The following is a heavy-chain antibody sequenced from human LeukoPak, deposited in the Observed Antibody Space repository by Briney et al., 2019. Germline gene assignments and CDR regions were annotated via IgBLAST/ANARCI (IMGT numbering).Heavy chain of an antibody. Sequence: GGSLRLSCTASGFTFSSYAMSWVRQAPGKGLVWVSRINTDGSSTSYADSVKGRFTISRDNAKNTLYLQMNSLRAEDTAVYYCARDLGAAGTARDAFDIWGQGTMATVSS. CDR1: GFTFSSYA. J-gene: IGHJ3*02. V-gene: IGHV3-74*01. CDR3: ARDLGAAGTARDAFDI. D-gene: IGHD6-13*01. CDR2: INTDGSST.